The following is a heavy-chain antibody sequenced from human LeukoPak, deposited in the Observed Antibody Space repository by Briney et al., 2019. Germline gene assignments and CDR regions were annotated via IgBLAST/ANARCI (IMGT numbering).Heavy chain of an antibody. J-gene: IGHJ4*02. CDR3: ARGCSSGTCPLDY. CDR2: IYYSGST. V-gene: IGHV4-59*01. CDR1: GDSIRTYY. Sequence: SETLSLTCIVSGDSIRTYYWSWIRQPPGKGPEWIGYIYYSGSTNYNPSLKSRVTISVDTSKNQFSLKLNSVTAADTAVYYCARGCSSGTCPLDYWGQGTLVTVSS. D-gene: IGHD2-15*01.